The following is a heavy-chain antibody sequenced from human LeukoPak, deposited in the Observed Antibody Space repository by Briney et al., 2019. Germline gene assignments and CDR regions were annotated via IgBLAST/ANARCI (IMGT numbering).Heavy chain of an antibody. CDR3: ASNPPNTGDFYY. Sequence: ASVRVSCKTSGYTFTNLDINWLRQAPGQGLEWMGWMSPNSGDTGYAQKFQGRVSMTRDIFKSTAYMELSSLRSEDTAIYYCASNPPNTGDFYYWGLGTLVTVSS. J-gene: IGHJ4*02. CDR2: MSPNSGDT. V-gene: IGHV1-8*01. D-gene: IGHD1-1*01. CDR1: GYTFTNLD.